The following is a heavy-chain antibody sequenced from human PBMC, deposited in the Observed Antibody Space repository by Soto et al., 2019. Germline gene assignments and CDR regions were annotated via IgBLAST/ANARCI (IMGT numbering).Heavy chain of an antibody. Sequence: ASVKVSCKASGYTFTSYDINWVRQATGQGLEWMGWMNPNSGNTGYAQKFQGRVTMTRNTSTSTVYMELSSLRSEDTAVYYCARQLGYCSGGSCYYGMDVWGQGTTVTVSS. V-gene: IGHV1-8*01. CDR3: ARQLGYCSGGSCYYGMDV. D-gene: IGHD2-15*01. CDR1: GYTFTSYD. J-gene: IGHJ6*02. CDR2: MNPNSGNT.